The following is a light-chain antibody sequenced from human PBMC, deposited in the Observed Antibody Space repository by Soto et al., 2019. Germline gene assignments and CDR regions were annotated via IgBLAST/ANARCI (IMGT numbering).Light chain of an antibody. CDR1: QDISNY. CDR2: DAS. V-gene: IGKV1-33*01. Sequence: DFQMTQSPSSLSASVGDRVTITCQASQDISNYLNWYQQKPGKAPKLLIYDASNLETGVPSRFSGSGSGTDFTFTISSLQPEDIATYYCQRYDNRPPFTFGPGTKVDIK. CDR3: QRYDNRPPFT. J-gene: IGKJ3*01.